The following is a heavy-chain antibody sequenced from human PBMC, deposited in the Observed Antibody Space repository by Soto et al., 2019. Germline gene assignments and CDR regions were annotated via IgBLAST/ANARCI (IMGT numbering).Heavy chain of an antibody. Sequence: QVQLQESGPGLVKPSETLSLTCTVSGGSISSYYWSWIRQPPGKGLEWIGYIYYSGSTNYNPSLKSRVTISVDTSKNQFSLKLSSVTAADTAVYYCASRYCTNGVCYFDYWGQGTLVTVSS. CDR2: IYYSGST. CDR3: ASRYCTNGVCYFDY. D-gene: IGHD2-8*01. V-gene: IGHV4-59*08. J-gene: IGHJ4*02. CDR1: GGSISSYY.